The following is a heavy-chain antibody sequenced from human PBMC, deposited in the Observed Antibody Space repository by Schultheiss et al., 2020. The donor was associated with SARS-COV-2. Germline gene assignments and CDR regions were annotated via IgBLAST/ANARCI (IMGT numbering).Heavy chain of an antibody. Sequence: SVKVSCKASGGTFSSYAISWVRQAPGQGLEWMGGIIPIFGTANYAQKFQGRVTMTTDTSTSTANLELRSLRSDDTAVYYCARGDCNGGSCFFSHGMDVWGQGTTVTVSS. CDR3: ARGDCNGGSCFFSHGMDV. V-gene: IGHV1-69*05. CDR2: IIPIFGTA. CDR1: GGTFSSYA. J-gene: IGHJ6*02. D-gene: IGHD2-15*01.